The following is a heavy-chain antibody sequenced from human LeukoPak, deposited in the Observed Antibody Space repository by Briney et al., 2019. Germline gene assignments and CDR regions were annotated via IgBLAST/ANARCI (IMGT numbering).Heavy chain of an antibody. D-gene: IGHD3-3*01. Sequence: ASVKVSCKASGYTFSSYYMHWVRQAPGQGLEWMGIINPSGGSTTYAQKFQGRVTMTRDTSTSTVYMDLSSLRSEDTALSYCARGPYDFWSGYPRDYFDYWGQGTLVTVSS. CDR1: GYTFSSYY. CDR3: ARGPYDFWSGYPRDYFDY. V-gene: IGHV1-46*01. J-gene: IGHJ4*02. CDR2: INPSGGST.